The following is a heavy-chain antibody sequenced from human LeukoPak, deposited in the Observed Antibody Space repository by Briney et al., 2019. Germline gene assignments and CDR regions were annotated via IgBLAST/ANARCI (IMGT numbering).Heavy chain of an antibody. J-gene: IGHJ4*02. Sequence: PGGSLRLSCAASGFTFSSYSMNWVRQAPGKGLEWVSSISSSSSYIYYADSVKGRFTISRDNSKNTLYLQMNSLGAEDTAVYYCARFGSGSYYNVPYFDYWGQGTLVTVSS. CDR3: ARFGSGSYYNVPYFDY. CDR2: ISSSSSYI. CDR1: GFTFSSYS. V-gene: IGHV3-21*01. D-gene: IGHD3-10*01.